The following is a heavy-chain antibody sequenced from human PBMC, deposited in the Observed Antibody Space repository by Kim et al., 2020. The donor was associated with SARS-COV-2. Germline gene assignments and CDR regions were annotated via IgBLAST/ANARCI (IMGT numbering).Heavy chain of an antibody. CDR3: ARGSSSGVANWFDP. V-gene: IGHV4-31*02. J-gene: IGHJ5*02. Sequence: NPSLKSRVTISVDTSKNQFSLKLSSVTAADTAVYYCARGSSSGVANWFDPWGQGTLVTVSS. D-gene: IGHD6-6*01.